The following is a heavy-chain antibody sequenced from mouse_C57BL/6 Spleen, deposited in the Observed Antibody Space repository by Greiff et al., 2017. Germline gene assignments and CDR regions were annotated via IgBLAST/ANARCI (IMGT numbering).Heavy chain of an antibody. J-gene: IGHJ4*01. CDR1: GYSITSGYD. Sequence: EVKVVESGPGMVKPSQSLSLTCTVTGYSITSGYDWHWIRHFPGNKLEWMGYISYSGSTNYNPSLKSRISITHDKSKNHFFLKLNSVTTEDTATYDGARGGMRAYGTTGAMDYWGQGTSVTVSS. V-gene: IGHV3-1*01. D-gene: IGHD1-1*01. CDR3: ARGGMRAYGTTGAMDY. CDR2: ISYSGST.